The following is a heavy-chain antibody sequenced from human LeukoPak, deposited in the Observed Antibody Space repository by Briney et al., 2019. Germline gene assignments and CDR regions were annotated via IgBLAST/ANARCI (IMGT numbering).Heavy chain of an antibody. V-gene: IGHV3-23*01. CDR2: ISGSGGSA. Sequence: GGSLRLSCAASRFTFSSYAMSWVRQAPGKGLEWVSAISGSGGSAYYADSVKGRFTISRDNSKNTLYLQMNSLRAEDTAVYYCAKDRSDGYSSGWYEGYYFDYWGQGTLVTVSS. CDR1: RFTFSSYA. D-gene: IGHD6-19*01. CDR3: AKDRSDGYSSGWYEGYYFDY. J-gene: IGHJ4*02.